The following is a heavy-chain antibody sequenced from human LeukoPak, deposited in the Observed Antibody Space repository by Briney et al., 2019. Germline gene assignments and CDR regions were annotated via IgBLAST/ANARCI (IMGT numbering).Heavy chain of an antibody. CDR2: IYYSGST. V-gene: IGHV4-59*01. D-gene: IGHD3-3*01. CDR1: GGSISSYY. Sequence: SETLSLTCTVSGGSISSYYWSWIRQPPGKRLEWIGHIYYSGSTNYNPSLKSRVTISVDTPKNQFSLKLSSVTAADTAVYYCASRSSIWSGYQDTLYYFDSWGQGTLVTVSS. CDR3: ASRSSIWSGYQDTLYYFDS. J-gene: IGHJ4*02.